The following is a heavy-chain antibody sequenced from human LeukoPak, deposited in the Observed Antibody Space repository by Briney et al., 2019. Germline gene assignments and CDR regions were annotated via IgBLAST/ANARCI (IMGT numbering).Heavy chain of an antibody. CDR3: ARATNWFDP. J-gene: IGHJ5*02. CDR1: GGSISSSSYY. CDR2: IYYSGST. V-gene: IGHV4-39*07. Sequence: SETLSLTCTVSGGSISSSSYYWGWIRQPPGKGLEWIGSIYYSGSTYYNPSLKSRVTISVDTSKNQFSLKLSSVTAADTAVYYCARATNWFDPWGQGTLVTVSS.